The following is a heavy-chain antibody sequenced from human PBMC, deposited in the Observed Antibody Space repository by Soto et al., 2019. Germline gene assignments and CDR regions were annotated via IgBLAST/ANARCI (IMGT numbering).Heavy chain of an antibody. Sequence: EVPLLESGGGLVQPGGSLRLSCAASGFTFSSYAMSWVRQAPGKGLEWVSAISGSGGSTYYADSVKGRFTISRDNSKNTLYLQMNSLRAEDTAVYYCAKDHGYSSGWYYWGQGTLVTVSS. D-gene: IGHD6-19*01. CDR3: AKDHGYSSGWYY. CDR1: GFTFSSYA. J-gene: IGHJ4*02. V-gene: IGHV3-23*01. CDR2: ISGSGGST.